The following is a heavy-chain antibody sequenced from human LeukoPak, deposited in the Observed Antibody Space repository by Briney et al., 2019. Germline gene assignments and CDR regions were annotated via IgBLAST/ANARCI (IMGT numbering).Heavy chain of an antibody. CDR2: INPKSGAT. V-gene: IGHV1-2*02. J-gene: IGHJ4*02. CDR1: GYTFTGYY. CDR3: ARDSSRGIMANLLRSPNLDS. Sequence: GASVKVSCKASGYTFTGYYIHWVRQAPGQGLEWVGWINPKSGATESAQKFQGRVTMTRDTSITTAYMELTTLKSDDTAFYYCARDSSRGIMANLLRSPNLDSWGQGTLVTVSA. D-gene: IGHD2-8*01.